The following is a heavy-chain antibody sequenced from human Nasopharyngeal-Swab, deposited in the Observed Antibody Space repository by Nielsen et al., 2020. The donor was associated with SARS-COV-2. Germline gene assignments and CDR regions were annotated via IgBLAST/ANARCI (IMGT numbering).Heavy chain of an antibody. D-gene: IGHD3-3*01. CDR2: IYHSGST. V-gene: IGHV4-38-2*01. CDR1: GYSISSGYY. Sequence: SETLSLTCAVSGYSISSGYYWGWIRQPPGKGLEWIGSIYHSGSTYYIPSLKSRVTISVDTSKNQFSLKLSSVTAADTAVYYCARRYGDFWSGHYFDYWGQGTLVTVSS. J-gene: IGHJ4*02. CDR3: ARRYGDFWSGHYFDY.